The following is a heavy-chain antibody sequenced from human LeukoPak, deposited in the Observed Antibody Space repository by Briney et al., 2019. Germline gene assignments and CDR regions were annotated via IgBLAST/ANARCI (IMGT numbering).Heavy chain of an antibody. CDR3: AKTRPLDSSSWSHGDY. Sequence: GGSLRLSCAASGFTVSSNYMSWVRQAPGKGLEWVSVIYSGGSTYYADSVKGRFTISRDNSKNKLYLQMNSLRAEDTAVYYCAKTRPLDSSSWSHGDYWGQGTLVTVSS. D-gene: IGHD6-13*01. V-gene: IGHV3-53*01. J-gene: IGHJ4*02. CDR1: GFTVSSNY. CDR2: IYSGGST.